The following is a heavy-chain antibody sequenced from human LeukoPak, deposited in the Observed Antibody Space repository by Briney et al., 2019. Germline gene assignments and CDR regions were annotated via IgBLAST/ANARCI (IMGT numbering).Heavy chain of an antibody. V-gene: IGHV4-61*02. CDR1: GGSISSGSYY. CDR2: IYTSGST. CDR3: ARSYCSSTSCYTGGFDY. Sequence: PSETLSLTCTVSGGSISSGSYYWSWIRQPAGKGLEWIGRIYTSGSTNYNPSLKSRVTLSVDTSKNQFSLKLSSVTAADTAVYYCARSYCSSTSCYTGGFDYWGQGTLVTVSS. J-gene: IGHJ4*02. D-gene: IGHD2-2*02.